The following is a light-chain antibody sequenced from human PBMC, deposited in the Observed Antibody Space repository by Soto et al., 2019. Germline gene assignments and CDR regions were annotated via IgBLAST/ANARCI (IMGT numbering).Light chain of an antibody. CDR2: DTS. V-gene: IGKV3-11*01. CDR1: QSIGRC. CDR3: QQYSSYPT. Sequence: DILLTQSPSTLSSSPGDRATITCRASQSIGRCLAWYQQRPGQAPRLLIYDTSTRASGIPARFSASGSGTDFALTISSLQPEDFAVYYCQQYSSYPTFGQGTKVDIK. J-gene: IGKJ1*01.